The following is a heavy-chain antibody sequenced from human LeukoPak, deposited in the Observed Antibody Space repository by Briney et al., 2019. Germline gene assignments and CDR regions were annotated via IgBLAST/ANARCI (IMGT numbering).Heavy chain of an antibody. CDR3: AIMHGYYDGTGYWVQ. CDR2: ITTNGGRT. D-gene: IGHD3-22*01. Sequence: GGSLRLSCAASGFTFGSYGMSWVRQAPGKGLEWVSFITTNGGRTSYADSVEGRFTISRDNPRNTLYMQMNSLRDEDTAVYYCAIMHGYYDGTGYWVQWGQGTLVAVSS. V-gene: IGHV3-23*01. J-gene: IGHJ1*01. CDR1: GFTFGSYG.